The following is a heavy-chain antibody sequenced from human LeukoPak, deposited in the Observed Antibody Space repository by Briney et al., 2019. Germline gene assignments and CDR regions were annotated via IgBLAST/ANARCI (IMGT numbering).Heavy chain of an antibody. V-gene: IGHV1-8*01. CDR3: ARGAPGSYCSGGSCPYFDY. Sequence: GASVKVSCKASGYTFIGYDINWVRQATGQGLEWMGWMNPNTGNTGYAQKFRGRVTMTRNTSISTASMELSSLTSEDTALYYRARGAPGSYCSGGSCPYFDYWGQGTLVSVSS. J-gene: IGHJ4*02. D-gene: IGHD2-15*01. CDR2: MNPNTGNT. CDR1: GYTFIGYD.